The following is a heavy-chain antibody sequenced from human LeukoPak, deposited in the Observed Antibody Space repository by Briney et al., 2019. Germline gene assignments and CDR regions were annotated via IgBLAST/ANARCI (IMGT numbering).Heavy chain of an antibody. V-gene: IGHV3-64*01. D-gene: IGHD6-13*01. Sequence: GGSLRLSCAASGFTFSSYAMHWVRRAPGKGLEYVSAISSNGGSTYYANSVKGRFTISRDNSKNTLYLQMGSLRAEDMAVYCCARAGGSSWYRYYFDYWGQGTLVTVSS. J-gene: IGHJ4*02. CDR2: ISSNGGST. CDR1: GFTFSSYA. CDR3: ARAGGSSWYRYYFDY.